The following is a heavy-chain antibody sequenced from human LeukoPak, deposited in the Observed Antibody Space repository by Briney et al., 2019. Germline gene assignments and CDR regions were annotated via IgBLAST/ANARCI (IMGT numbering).Heavy chain of an antibody. CDR3: ARGDYGDFRVFYTLFDY. J-gene: IGHJ4*02. D-gene: IGHD4-17*01. V-gene: IGHV5-51*01. Sequence: GESLKISCKGSGYSFTNYWIGWVRQMPGKGLEWMGIIYPGDSDTRYSPSFQGQVTISADKSISTAYLQWSSLKASDTAMYYCARGDYGDFRVFYTLFDYWGQGTLVTVSS. CDR2: IYPGDSDT. CDR1: GYSFTNYW.